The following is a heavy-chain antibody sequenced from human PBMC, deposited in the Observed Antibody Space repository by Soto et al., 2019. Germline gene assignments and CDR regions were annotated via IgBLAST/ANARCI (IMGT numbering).Heavy chain of an antibody. J-gene: IGHJ5*02. D-gene: IGHD2-15*01. CDR1: GGSISSYY. V-gene: IGHV4-4*07. Sequence: QVQLQESGPGLVKPSETLSLTCTVSGGSISSYYWSWIRQPAGKGLEWIWRIYTSGSTNYNPSLRSRVTMSVDRSKNQFSLKLSSVTAADTAVYYCARDPITGYCSGGSCSPWFDPWGQGTLVTVSS. CDR2: IYTSGST. CDR3: ARDPITGYCSGGSCSPWFDP.